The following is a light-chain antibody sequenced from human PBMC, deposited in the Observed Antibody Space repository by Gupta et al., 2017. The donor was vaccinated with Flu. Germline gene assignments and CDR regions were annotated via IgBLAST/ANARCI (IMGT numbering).Light chain of an antibody. CDR3: QQYENLPVT. CDR2: DES. J-gene: IGKJ4*02. V-gene: IGKV1-33*01. Sequence: DIQMTQSPSSLSASVGDRVTMTCQASQDISNYLNWYQQRPGQAPRLLIYDESNLEAGVPSRFSGSGSGTHFTLTISSLQPEDYATYYCQQYENLPVTFGGGTKVEIK. CDR1: QDISNY.